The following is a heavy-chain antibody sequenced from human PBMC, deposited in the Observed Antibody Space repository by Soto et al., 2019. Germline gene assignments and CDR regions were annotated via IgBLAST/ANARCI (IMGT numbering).Heavy chain of an antibody. CDR2: IKTDGTIT. CDR3: ARNWNGVDY. Sequence: EVQLVESGGGLVQPGESLRLSCEASGFAFSNYWMHWVRQAPGKRPVWISRIKTDGTITNYADYVKGRFSVSRDNAKNTLLLQMNSLTAEDTAVYYCARNWNGVDYWGQGTLVTVSS. J-gene: IGHJ4*02. CDR1: GFAFSNYW. D-gene: IGHD1-1*01. V-gene: IGHV3-74*01.